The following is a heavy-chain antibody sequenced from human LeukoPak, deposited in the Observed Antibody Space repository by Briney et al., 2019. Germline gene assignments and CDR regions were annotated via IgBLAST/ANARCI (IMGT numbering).Heavy chain of an antibody. Sequence: PSETLSLTCTVSGYSLSSGYYWAWTRQPPGKGLEWIRRIYHSGSTYYNPSLKSRVTISADTSKNHFSMNLSPATAAATPVYYSASQCSGGSCCGGAGRGYYYYMDVWGKGTTVTISS. D-gene: IGHD2-15*01. J-gene: IGHJ6*03. CDR2: IYHSGST. CDR3: ASQCSGGSCCGGAGRGYYYYMDV. V-gene: IGHV4-38-2*02. CDR1: GYSLSSGYY.